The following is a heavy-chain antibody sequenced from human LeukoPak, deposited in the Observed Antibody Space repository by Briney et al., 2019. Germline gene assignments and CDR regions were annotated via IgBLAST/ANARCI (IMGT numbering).Heavy chain of an antibody. V-gene: IGHV3-15*01. CDR2: INTKSDGGTT. J-gene: IGHJ4*02. Sequence: GGSLRLSCAASGFTFNYAWMSWVRQTPGKGLEWLGRINTKSDGGTTDYAAPVKGRFTISRDDSKTTVYLQMNSLKTDDTAVYYCTTGLTFWGQGTLVTVSS. CDR1: GFTFNYAW. CDR3: TTGLTF. D-gene: IGHD2/OR15-2a*01.